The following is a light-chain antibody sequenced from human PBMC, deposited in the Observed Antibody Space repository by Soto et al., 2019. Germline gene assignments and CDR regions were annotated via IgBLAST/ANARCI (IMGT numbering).Light chain of an antibody. J-gene: IGLJ1*01. V-gene: IGLV2-11*01. CDR3: CSFAGSFYV. CDR1: SRNVDAYDF. CDR2: EVS. Sequence: QSALTQPRSVSGSPGQSGAISCTGTSRNVDAYDFVSWYQHHPGKAPKLIISEVSKRPSGVSHRCSGSKSGNTASLTISGRQAEDEADYFCCSFAGSFYVFGTGTKLTVL.